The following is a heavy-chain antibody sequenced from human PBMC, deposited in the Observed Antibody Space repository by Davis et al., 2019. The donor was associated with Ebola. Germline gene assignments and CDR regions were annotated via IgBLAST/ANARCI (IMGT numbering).Heavy chain of an antibody. D-gene: IGHD3-22*01. CDR3: ARDRYSDGSGYFFEQSH. V-gene: IGHV1-69*13. CDR2: IIPVFGTA. CDR1: GGTFSSYA. Sequence: SVKVSCKASGGTFSSYAISWVRQAPGQGLEWMGGIIPVFGTADYAQKFQGRVTITAGESTRTAYLELSSLTSEDTAVYYCARDRYSDGSGYFFEQSHWGQGTLVTVSS. J-gene: IGHJ4*02.